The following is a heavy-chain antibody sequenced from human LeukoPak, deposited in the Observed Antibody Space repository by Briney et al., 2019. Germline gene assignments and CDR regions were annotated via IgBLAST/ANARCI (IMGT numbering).Heavy chain of an antibody. J-gene: IGHJ3*02. CDR1: GFTFSNNA. CDR3: AREVLAAFDI. Sequence: GGSLRLSCAASGFTFSNNAMHWVRQAPGKGLEWVSSISGGGGETYYVDSVKGRFIISRDNSKNTLYLQMNGLRAEDTAVYYCAREVLAAFDIWGQGTMVTVSS. V-gene: IGHV3-23*01. CDR2: ISGGGGET. D-gene: IGHD1-1*01.